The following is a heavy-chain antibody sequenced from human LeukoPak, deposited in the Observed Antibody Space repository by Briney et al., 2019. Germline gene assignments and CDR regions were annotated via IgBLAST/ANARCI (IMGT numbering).Heavy chain of an antibody. CDR1: GFTFSTYG. J-gene: IGHJ4*02. CDR3: ARDNAVPAARRIDY. D-gene: IGHD2-2*01. Sequence: PGGSLRLSCAASGFTFSTYGMHWVRQAPGKGLEWVAFARFDGGNRYHADSVKGRFTISRDNAKNSLYLQMNSLRAEDTAVYYCARDNAVPAARRIDYWGQGTLVTVSS. V-gene: IGHV3-30*02. CDR2: ARFDGGNR.